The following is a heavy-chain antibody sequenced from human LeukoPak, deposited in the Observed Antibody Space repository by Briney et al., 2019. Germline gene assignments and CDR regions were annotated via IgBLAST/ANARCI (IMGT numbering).Heavy chain of an antibody. V-gene: IGHV4-34*01. CDR3: ARDHTYYDYVWGSYRSYYFDY. D-gene: IGHD3-16*02. CDR1: GGSFSGYY. J-gene: IGHJ4*02. Sequence: SETLSLTCAVYGGSFSGYYWSWIRQPPGKGLEWIGEINHSGSTNYNPSLKSRVTMSVDTSKNQFSLKLSSVTAADTAVYYCARDHTYYDYVWGSYRSYYFDYWGQGTLVTVSS. CDR2: INHSGST.